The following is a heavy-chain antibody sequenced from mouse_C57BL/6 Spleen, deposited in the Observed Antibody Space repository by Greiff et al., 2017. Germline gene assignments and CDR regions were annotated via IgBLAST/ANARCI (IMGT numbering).Heavy chain of an antibody. J-gene: IGHJ2*01. CDR3: ARGGSNYYFDY. D-gene: IGHD2-5*01. CDR1: GYTFTSYW. CDR2: IHPNSGST. Sequence: QVQLQQSGAELVKPGASVKLSCKASGYTFTSYWMHWVKQRPGQGLEWIGMIHPNSGSTNYNEKFKSKDTLTVDKSSSTAYMQLSSLTSEDSAVYYGARGGSNYYFDYWGQGTTLTVSA. V-gene: IGHV1-64*01.